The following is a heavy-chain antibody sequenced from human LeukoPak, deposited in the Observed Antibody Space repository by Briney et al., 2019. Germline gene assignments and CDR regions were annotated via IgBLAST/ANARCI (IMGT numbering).Heavy chain of an antibody. J-gene: IGHJ4*02. V-gene: IGHV4-59*01. CDR1: GGSISSYY. D-gene: IGHD3-3*01. Sequence: SETLSLTCTVSGGSISSYYWSWIRQPPGKGLEWIGYIYYSGSTNYNPSLKSRVTISVDTSKNQFSLKLSSATAADTAVYYCARQITIFGAWSFDYWGQGTLVTVSS. CDR2: IYYSGST. CDR3: ARQITIFGAWSFDY.